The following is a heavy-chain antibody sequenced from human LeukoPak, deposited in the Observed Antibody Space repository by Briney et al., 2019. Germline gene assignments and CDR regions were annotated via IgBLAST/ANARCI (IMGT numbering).Heavy chain of an antibody. V-gene: IGHV1-2*02. Sequence: ASVKVSCKASGYTFTGYYMHWVRQAPGQGLEWMGWINPNSGGTNYAQKLQGRVTMTADTSTSTAYMELRSLRSDDTAVYYCARFFSAYMGTYYYYYMDVWGKGTTVTVSS. CDR1: GYTFTGYY. CDR2: INPNSGGT. J-gene: IGHJ6*03. D-gene: IGHD5-12*01. CDR3: ARFFSAYMGTYYYYYMDV.